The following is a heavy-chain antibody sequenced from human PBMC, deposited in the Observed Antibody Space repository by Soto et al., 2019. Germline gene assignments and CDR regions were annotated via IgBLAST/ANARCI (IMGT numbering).Heavy chain of an antibody. CDR2: MNPGSGKT. V-gene: IGHV1-8*02. CDR3: ARMASAGTLNWFDP. D-gene: IGHD6-13*01. CDR1: GYTFINFD. J-gene: IGHJ5*02. Sequence: ASVKVSCKASGYTFINFDISWVRQAAGQGLEWLGWMNPGSGKTGYASKFQGRVAMTRDASTGTSHLELSSLTSDDTTVYYCARMASAGTLNWFDPWGQGTLVTVSS.